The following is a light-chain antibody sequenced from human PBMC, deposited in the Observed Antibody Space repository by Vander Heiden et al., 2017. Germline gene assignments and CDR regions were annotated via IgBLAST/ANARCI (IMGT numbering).Light chain of an antibody. Sequence: DMQLSQPPSFVSASLGDRVTITCRASQDIFSYFAWYQQKPGKAPKLLIYAASTLESGIPSRFSGSGSGTEFTLTISGLQPEDFATYFCQQFNYLPPTFGGGTKVEIK. CDR1: QDIFSY. CDR3: QQFNYLPPT. V-gene: IGKV1-9*01. J-gene: IGKJ4*01. CDR2: AAS.